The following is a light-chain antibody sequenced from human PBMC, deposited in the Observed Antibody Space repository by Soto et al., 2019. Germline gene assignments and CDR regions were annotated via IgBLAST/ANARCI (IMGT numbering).Light chain of an antibody. Sequence: QSALTRPRSVSGSPGQSVTVSCIGTSSDVGDYNSVSWYQQHPGKAPKLMIYDVSKRPSGVPDRFSGSKSGNTASLTISGLQAEDEADYYCCSYVGGYSYVFGIGTKVTVL. V-gene: IGLV2-11*01. CDR3: CSYVGGYSYV. CDR1: SSDVGDYNS. J-gene: IGLJ1*01. CDR2: DVS.